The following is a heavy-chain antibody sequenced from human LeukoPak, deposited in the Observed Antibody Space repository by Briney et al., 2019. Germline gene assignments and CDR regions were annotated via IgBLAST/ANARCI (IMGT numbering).Heavy chain of an antibody. CDR1: GFTFTNSP. J-gene: IGHJ2*01. CDR3: ATPWYFDL. CDR2: IVVGSYNT. V-gene: IGHV1-58*02. Sequence: SVKVSCKASGFTFTNSPMQWVRQARGQRLEWIGWIVVGSYNTNYAQKFQERVTITRDMSTSTAYMELSSLRPEDTAVYYCATPWYFDLWGRGTLVTVSS.